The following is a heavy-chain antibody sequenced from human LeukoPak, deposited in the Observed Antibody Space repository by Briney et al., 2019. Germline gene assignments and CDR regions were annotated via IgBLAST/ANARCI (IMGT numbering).Heavy chain of an antibody. Sequence: LETLSLTCAVYGGSFSGYYWSWIRQPPGKGLEWIGEINHSGSTNYNPSLKSRVTISVDTSKNQFSLKLSSVTAADTAVYYCARGITIFGVVIIGNWFDPWGQGTLVTVSS. CDR3: ARGITIFGVVIIGNWFDP. D-gene: IGHD3-3*01. CDR1: GGSFSGYY. V-gene: IGHV4-34*01. J-gene: IGHJ5*02. CDR2: INHSGST.